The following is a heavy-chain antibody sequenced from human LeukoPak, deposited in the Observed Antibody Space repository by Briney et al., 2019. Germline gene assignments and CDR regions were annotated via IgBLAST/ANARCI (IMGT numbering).Heavy chain of an antibody. V-gene: IGHV3-23*01. Sequence: GGSLRLSCAASGFTFSNYAMSWVRQAPGKGLEWVSGFNGSGDRTYYADSVKGRFTISRDNSKNTLYLQMNNLRAGDTAVYYCARRGSYYPFDYWGQGTLVTVSS. J-gene: IGHJ4*02. D-gene: IGHD1-26*01. CDR3: ARRGSYYPFDY. CDR1: GFTFSNYA. CDR2: FNGSGDRT.